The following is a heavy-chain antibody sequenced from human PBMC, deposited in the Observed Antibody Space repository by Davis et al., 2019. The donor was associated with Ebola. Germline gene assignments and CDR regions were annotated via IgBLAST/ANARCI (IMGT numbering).Heavy chain of an antibody. D-gene: IGHD1-26*01. CDR1: GGTFSSYA. V-gene: IGHV1-18*01. Sequence: ASVKVSCKASGGTFSSYAISWVRQAPGQGLEWMGWISAYNGNTNYAQKLQGRVTMTTDTSTSTAYMELRSLRSDDTAVYYCARDLSLNYYYGMDVWGQGTTVTVSS. CDR2: ISAYNGNT. J-gene: IGHJ6*02. CDR3: ARDLSLNYYYGMDV.